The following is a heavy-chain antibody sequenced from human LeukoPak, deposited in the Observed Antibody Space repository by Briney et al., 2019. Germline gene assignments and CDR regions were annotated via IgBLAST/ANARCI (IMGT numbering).Heavy chain of an antibody. CDR2: IYYSGTT. V-gene: IGHV4-39*01. CDR1: SGSISSSHYY. J-gene: IGHJ6*03. CDR3: ARQISDYYYYYIDV. D-gene: IGHD3-3*01. Sequence: PSETLSLTCTVSSGSISSSHYYWGWGSQPPGRGMEWIGTIYYSGTTYDNPSRESRATISVDATKNQFDLMLNSVTAADTAVYYCARQISDYYYYYIDVWGKGTTVTVSS.